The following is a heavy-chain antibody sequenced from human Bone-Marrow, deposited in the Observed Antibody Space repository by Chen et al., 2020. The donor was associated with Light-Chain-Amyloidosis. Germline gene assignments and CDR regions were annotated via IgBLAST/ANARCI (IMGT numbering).Heavy chain of an antibody. Sequence: QVQLVESGGGVVQPGRSLRLPSAAPGFTLTSYGMHWVRQAPGTGREWGAVIWYDGSNKYYADSVKGRFTIARDNSKNTLYLQMNSLRAEDTAVYYCARDRVVRFLGPGFDIWGQGTMVTVSS. CDR3: ARDRVVRFLGPGFDI. CDR2: IWYDGSNK. J-gene: IGHJ3*02. D-gene: IGHD3-3*01. V-gene: IGHV3-33*01. CDR1: GFTLTSYG.